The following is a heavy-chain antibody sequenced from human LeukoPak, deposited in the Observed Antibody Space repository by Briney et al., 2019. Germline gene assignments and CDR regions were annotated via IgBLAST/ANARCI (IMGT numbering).Heavy chain of an antibody. V-gene: IGHV1-2*02. CDR1: GYTFTGYY. J-gene: IGHJ4*02. CDR2: INPNSGGT. Sequence: ASVKVSCKASGYTFTGYYMHWVRQAPGQGLEWMGWINPNSGGTNYAQKFQGRVTMTRDTSISTAYMELSRLRADEMAVYYCARGIAVAGDLIDYWGQGTLVTVSS. D-gene: IGHD6-19*01. CDR3: ARGIAVAGDLIDY.